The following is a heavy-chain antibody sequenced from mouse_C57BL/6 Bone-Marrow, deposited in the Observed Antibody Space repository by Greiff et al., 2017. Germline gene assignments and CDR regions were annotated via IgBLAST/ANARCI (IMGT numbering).Heavy chain of an antibody. CDR3: VIYYYGAFDV. J-gene: IGHJ1*03. CDR1: GYTFTSYW. D-gene: IGHD1-1*01. V-gene: IGHV1-64*01. CDR2: IHPNSGST. Sequence: QVQLQQPGAELVKPGASVKLSCKASGYTFTSYWMHWVKQRPGQGLEWIGMIHPNSGSTNYNEKFKSKATLTVDKSSSTAYMQLSSLTSEASAVYYCVIYYYGAFDVWGTGTTVTVSS.